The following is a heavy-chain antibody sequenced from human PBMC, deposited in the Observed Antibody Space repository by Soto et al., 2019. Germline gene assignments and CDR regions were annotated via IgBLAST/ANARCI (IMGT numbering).Heavy chain of an antibody. Sequence: PSETLSLTCTVSGGSISSYYWSWIRQPPGKGLEWIGYIYYSGSTNYNPSLKSRVTISVDTSKNQFSLKLSSVTAADTAVYYCARGRVTMVRGVFFYFDYWGQGTLVTVSS. CDR1: GGSISSYY. D-gene: IGHD3-10*01. V-gene: IGHV4-59*01. CDR3: ARGRVTMVRGVFFYFDY. J-gene: IGHJ4*02. CDR2: IYYSGST.